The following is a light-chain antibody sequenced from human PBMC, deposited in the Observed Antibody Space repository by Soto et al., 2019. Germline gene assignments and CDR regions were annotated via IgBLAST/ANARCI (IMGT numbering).Light chain of an antibody. CDR1: RSVDTDY. CDR2: GAS. Sequence: MVLTQFPGSLSLSPGDSATLSCRASRSVDTDYLAWYQQRPGQAPRLLIYGASNRATGVPDRFSGTGSGTDFTLTISRLAPEDVAVHYCQQYGSSPVFTFGXGT. CDR3: QQYGSSPVFT. J-gene: IGKJ3*01. V-gene: IGKV3-20*01.